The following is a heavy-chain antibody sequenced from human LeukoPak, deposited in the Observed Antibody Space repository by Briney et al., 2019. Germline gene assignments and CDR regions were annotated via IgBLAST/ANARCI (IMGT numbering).Heavy chain of an antibody. CDR1: GFTFSSYW. CDR3: ATLEVPAAMIDAFHI. Sequence: PGGSLRLSCAASGFTFSSYWMNWVRQAPGKGLEWVSSISSSSSNTYYADSVKGRFTISRDNAKNSLYLQMNSLRAEDTAVYYCATLEVPAAMIDAFHIWGQGTMVTVSS. D-gene: IGHD2-2*01. J-gene: IGHJ3*02. CDR2: ISSSSSNT. V-gene: IGHV3-21*06.